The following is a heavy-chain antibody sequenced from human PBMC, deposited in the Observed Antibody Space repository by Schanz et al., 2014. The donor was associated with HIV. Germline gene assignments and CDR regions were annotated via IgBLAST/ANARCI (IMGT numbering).Heavy chain of an antibody. Sequence: EVQLLESGGGLLHPGGSLRLSCAASGFTFNSYTMNWVRKAPGKGLEWVSSIDTRSNYKYYADSVMGRFTISRDNAKNSLYLQMNSLRAEDSAVYYCARDAARYFDWSYYFDFWGQGTLVTVSS. CDR2: IDTRSNYK. D-gene: IGHD3-9*01. J-gene: IGHJ4*02. V-gene: IGHV3-21*01. CDR3: ARDAARYFDWSYYFDF. CDR1: GFTFNSYT.